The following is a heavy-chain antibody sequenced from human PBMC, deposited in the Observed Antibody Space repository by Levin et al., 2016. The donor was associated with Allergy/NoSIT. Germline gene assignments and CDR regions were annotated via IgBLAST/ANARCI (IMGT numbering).Heavy chain of an antibody. D-gene: IGHD3-10*01. Sequence: WIRQSPSRGLEWLGRTYYRSKWYNDYAVSVKSRMTINPDTAKNQISLQLNSVTPEDTAMYYCARDGTNYGSGSFHTDAFDIWGQGTMVTVSS. J-gene: IGHJ3*02. CDR2: TYYRSKWYN. CDR3: ARDGTNYGSGSFHTDAFDI. V-gene: IGHV6-1*01.